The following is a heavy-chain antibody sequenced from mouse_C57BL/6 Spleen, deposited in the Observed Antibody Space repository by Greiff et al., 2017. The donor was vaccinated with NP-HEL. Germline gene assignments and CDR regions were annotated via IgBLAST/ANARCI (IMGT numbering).Heavy chain of an antibody. Sequence: QVQLQQPGAELVKPGASVKVSCKASGYTFTSYWMHWVKQRPGQGLEWIGRIHPSDSDTNYNQKFKGKATLTVDKSSSTAYMQLSSLTSEDSAVDYCAILYYYGSSSFAYWGQGTLVTVSA. CDR1: GYTFTSYW. D-gene: IGHD1-1*01. CDR3: AILYYYGSSSFAY. J-gene: IGHJ3*01. CDR2: IHPSDSDT. V-gene: IGHV1-74*01.